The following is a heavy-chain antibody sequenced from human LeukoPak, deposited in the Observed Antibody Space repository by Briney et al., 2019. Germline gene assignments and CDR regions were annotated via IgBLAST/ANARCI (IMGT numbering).Heavy chain of an antibody. D-gene: IGHD4-17*01. CDR1: GFTFSSFA. V-gene: IGHV3-33*01. CDR3: SRGGYGDYNNWFDP. CDR2: IWYNGSNK. Sequence: GRSLRLSCAASGFTFSSFAMHWVRRAPGKGLEWVADIWYNGSNKYYAESVKGRFTISRDNSKNMLYLQLNSLRAEDTAVYYCSRGGYGDYNNWFDPWGQGTLVIVSS. J-gene: IGHJ5*02.